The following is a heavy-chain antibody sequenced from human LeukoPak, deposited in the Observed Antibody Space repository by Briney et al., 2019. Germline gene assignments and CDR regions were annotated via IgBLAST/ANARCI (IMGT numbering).Heavy chain of an antibody. J-gene: IGHJ5*02. CDR1: GYTFTSYG. CDR2: IIPILGIA. D-gene: IGHD1-1*01. CDR3: ARDLVQLERSWFDP. Sequence: GASVKVSCKASGYTFTSYGISWVRQAPGQGLEWMGRIIPILGIANYAQKFQGRVTITADKSTSTAYMELSSLRSEDTAVYYCARDLVQLERSWFDPWGQGTLVTVSS. V-gene: IGHV1-69*04.